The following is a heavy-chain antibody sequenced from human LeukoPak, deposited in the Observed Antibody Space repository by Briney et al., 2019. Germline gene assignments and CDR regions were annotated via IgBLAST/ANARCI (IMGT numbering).Heavy chain of an antibody. J-gene: IGHJ3*02. Sequence: PSETLSLTCTVSGGSITSSSHYWGWIRQSPGKGLEWIGGMGFYYSWTTYYNPYLKSRVTISVDTSKNQFSLKLRSVPAADTAVYFCARGPYSYDSSGAFDIWGQGTMVNVSS. V-gene: IGHV4-39*07. CDR3: ARGPYSYDSSGAFDI. CDR1: GGSITSSSHY. D-gene: IGHD3-22*01. CDR2: MGFYYSWTT.